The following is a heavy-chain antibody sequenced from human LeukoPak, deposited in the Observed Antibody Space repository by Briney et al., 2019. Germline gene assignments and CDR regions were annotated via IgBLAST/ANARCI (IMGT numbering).Heavy chain of an antibody. CDR3: ARDQIGYCDY. CDR1: GGTFSSYT. CDR2: ITPILGIA. Sequence: SVRVSCKASGGTFSSYTISWVRQAPGQGLEWMGGITPILGIANYAQKFQGRVTITADKSTSTAYMELSSLRSEDTAVYYCARDQIGYCDYWGQGTLVTVSS. J-gene: IGHJ4*02. D-gene: IGHD3-22*01. V-gene: IGHV1-69*10.